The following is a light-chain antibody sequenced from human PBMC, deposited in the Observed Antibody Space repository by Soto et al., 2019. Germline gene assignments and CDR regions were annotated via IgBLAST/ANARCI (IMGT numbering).Light chain of an antibody. Sequence: EIVLTQSPGTLSLSPGERATLSCRTSQTVTANQLAWYQQQPGQAPRLLIYGFSTRAAGIPDRFGGSGSGTDFTLTISGLEPEDFAMYYCQSYTQSLWTFGQGTKVEI. CDR1: QTVTANQ. J-gene: IGKJ1*01. V-gene: IGKV3-20*01. CDR3: QSYTQSLWT. CDR2: GFS.